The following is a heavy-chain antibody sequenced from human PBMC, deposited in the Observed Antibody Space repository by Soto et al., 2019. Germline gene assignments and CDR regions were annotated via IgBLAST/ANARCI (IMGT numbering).Heavy chain of an antibody. D-gene: IGHD3-16*01. CDR1: GFTFSNYW. V-gene: IGHV3-74*01. CDR3: ASNYAYAEGYYYYGIDV. J-gene: IGHJ6*02. CDR2: VNSDGSTT. Sequence: EVQLVESGGGLVQPGGSLRLSCAASGFTFSNYWMHWIRQAPGKGLVWVSRVNSDGSTTNYADSVKGRVTISRDNGKNTLDLKMNSLGAEETAVYYCASNYAYAEGYYYYGIDVWGQGTTVTV.